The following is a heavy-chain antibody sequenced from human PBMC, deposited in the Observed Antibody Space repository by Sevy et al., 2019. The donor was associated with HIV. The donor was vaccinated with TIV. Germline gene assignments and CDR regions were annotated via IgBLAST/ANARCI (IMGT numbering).Heavy chain of an antibody. CDR3: ARDRQWLASYYFDY. CDR1: GFTFSSYW. CDR2: IKQEGSEK. D-gene: IGHD6-19*01. Sequence: GGSLRLSCAASGFTFSSYWMSWVRQAPGKGLEWVANIKQEGSEKYYVDSVKGRFTISRDNAKNSLYLQMNSLRAEDTAVYYCARDRQWLASYYFDYWGQGTLVTVSS. J-gene: IGHJ4*02. V-gene: IGHV3-7*01.